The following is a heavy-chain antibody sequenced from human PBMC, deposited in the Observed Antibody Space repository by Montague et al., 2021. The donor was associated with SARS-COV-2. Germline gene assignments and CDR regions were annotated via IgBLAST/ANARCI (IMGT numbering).Heavy chain of an antibody. V-gene: IGHV4-31*03. J-gene: IGHJ3*02. D-gene: IGHD3-22*01. CDR2: IYYSGST. Sequence: TLSLTCTVSGGSISSGGYYWSWIRQHPGKGLEWIGYIYYSGSTYYNPSLKSRVTISVDTSRNQFSLKLSSVTAADTAVYYCARVRTTMIVVVDACDIWGQGTMVTVSS. CDR1: GGSISSGGYY. CDR3: ARVRTTMIVVVDACDI.